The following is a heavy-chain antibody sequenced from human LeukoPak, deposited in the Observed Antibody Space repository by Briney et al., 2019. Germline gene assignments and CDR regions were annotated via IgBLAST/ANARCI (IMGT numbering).Heavy chain of an antibody. D-gene: IGHD2-15*01. CDR2: IYYSGST. CDR3: ARRIKLAAKGDVFNI. Sequence: SETLSLTCTVSGDSINSDYWNWIRQPPGKGLEWIGFIYYSGSTNYNPSLKSRVTISVDASRNHFSLKLNSVTAADTAVYYCARRIKLAAKGDVFNIGAKGKMVTVSS. V-gene: IGHV4-59*08. J-gene: IGHJ3*02. CDR1: GDSINSDY.